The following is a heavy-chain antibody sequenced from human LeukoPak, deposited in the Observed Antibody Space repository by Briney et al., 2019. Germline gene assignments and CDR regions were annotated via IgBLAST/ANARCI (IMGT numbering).Heavy chain of an antibody. CDR2: IIPIFGIA. V-gene: IGHV1-69*04. J-gene: IGHJ6*02. D-gene: IGHD3-10*01. CDR1: GGTFSSYA. Sequence: SVKVSCKASGGTFSSYAISWVRQAPGQGLEWMGRIIPIFGIANYAQKFQGRVTVTADKSTSTAYMELSSLRSEDTAVYYCARAGLGSMDVLGQGTTVTVSS. CDR3: ARAGLGSMDV.